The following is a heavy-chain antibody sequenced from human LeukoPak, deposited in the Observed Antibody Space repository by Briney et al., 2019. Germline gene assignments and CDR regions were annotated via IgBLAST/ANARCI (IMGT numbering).Heavy chain of an antibody. J-gene: IGHJ1*01. Sequence: GGSLRLSCAASGFTFSSYWMSWVRQAPGKGLEWVSAISGSGDSTYYADSVKGRFTISRDNSKNTLYLQMNSLRAEDTAVYYCAKNGPIVVVPAAKRPAEYFQHWGQGTLVTVSS. CDR2: ISGSGDST. CDR1: GFTFSSYW. CDR3: AKNGPIVVVPAAKRPAEYFQH. V-gene: IGHV3-23*01. D-gene: IGHD2-2*01.